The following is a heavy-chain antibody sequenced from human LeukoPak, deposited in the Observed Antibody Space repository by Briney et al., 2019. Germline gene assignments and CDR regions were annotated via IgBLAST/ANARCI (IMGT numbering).Heavy chain of an antibody. J-gene: IGHJ4*02. CDR3: ARGTPYDFWSGYYPGFDY. Sequence: SETLSLTCTVSGGSISSYYWSWIRQPPGKGLEWIGYIYYSGSTNYNPSLKSRVTISVDTSKNQFSLTLSSVTAADTAVYYCARGTPYDFWSGYYPGFDYWGQGTLVTVSS. V-gene: IGHV4-59*01. CDR2: IYYSGST. D-gene: IGHD3-3*01. CDR1: GGSISSYY.